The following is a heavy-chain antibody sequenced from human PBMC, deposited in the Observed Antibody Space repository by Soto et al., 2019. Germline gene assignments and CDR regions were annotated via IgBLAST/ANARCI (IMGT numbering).Heavy chain of an antibody. CDR3: ARPNYDFWSGYDYYYYYMDV. CDR1: GFTFSSYW. CDR2: IKQDGSEK. D-gene: IGHD3-3*01. Sequence: GGSLRLSCAASGFTFSSYWMSWVRQAPGKGLEWVANIKQDGSEKYYVDSVKGRFTISRDNAKNSLYLQMNSLRAEDTAVYYCARPNYDFWSGYDYYYYYMDVWGKGTTVTVSS. J-gene: IGHJ6*03. V-gene: IGHV3-7*01.